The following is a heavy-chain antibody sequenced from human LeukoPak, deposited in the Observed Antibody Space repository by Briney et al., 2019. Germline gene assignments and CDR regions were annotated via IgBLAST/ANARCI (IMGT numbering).Heavy chain of an antibody. CDR1: GFTFGDYA. CDR2: IRSKAYGGTT. CDR3: TRGNYDSSGYLFDY. Sequence: HPGGSLRLSCTASGFTFGDYAMSWFRQAPGKGLEWVGFIRSKAYGGTTEYAASVKGRFTISRDDSKSIAYLQMNSLKTEDTAVYYCTRGNYDSSGYLFDYWGQGTLVTVSS. V-gene: IGHV3-49*03. J-gene: IGHJ4*02. D-gene: IGHD3-22*01.